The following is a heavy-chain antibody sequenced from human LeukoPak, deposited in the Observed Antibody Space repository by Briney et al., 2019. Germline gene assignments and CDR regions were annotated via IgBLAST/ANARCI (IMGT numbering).Heavy chain of an antibody. V-gene: IGHV3-74*01. J-gene: IGHJ4*02. CDR3: ARMYYDILTGDDY. CDR1: GFTFSNYW. CDR2: INSDGRST. Sequence: GGSLRLSCAASGFTFSNYWMHWVRQAPGKGLVWVSRINSDGRSTNYADSVKGRFTISRDNAKNTLYLQMNSLRAEDTAVYYCARMYYDILTGDDYWGQGTLVTVSS. D-gene: IGHD3-9*01.